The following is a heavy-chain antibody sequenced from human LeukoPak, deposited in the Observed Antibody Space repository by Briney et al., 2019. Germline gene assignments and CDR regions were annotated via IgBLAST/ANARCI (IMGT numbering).Heavy chain of an antibody. J-gene: IGHJ4*02. CDR1: GFTFSSYA. Sequence: GGSLRLSCAASGFTFSSYAMNWVREAPGKGLEWVSYTSNSGSTIYYADSVKGRFTISRDNAKNSLYLQMNSLRDEDTAVYYCARLGGSVIDYWGQGTLVTVSS. CDR3: ARLGGSVIDY. CDR2: TSNSGSTI. V-gene: IGHV3-48*03. D-gene: IGHD3-16*01.